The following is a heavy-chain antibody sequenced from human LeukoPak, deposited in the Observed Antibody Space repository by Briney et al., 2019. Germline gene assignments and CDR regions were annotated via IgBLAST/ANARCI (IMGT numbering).Heavy chain of an antibody. J-gene: IGHJ4*02. CDR3: ARRAMGTPYYEY. CDR1: GYSFTNYW. CDR2: IYPGDSDT. D-gene: IGHD1/OR15-1a*01. Sequence: GESLKIFCKGSGYSFTNYWIGWVRPMPGKGLEWMGIIYPGDSDTRYSPSFQGQVTISADKSISTAYLQWSSLKASDTAIYYRARRAMGTPYYEYWGQGTMVTVSS. V-gene: IGHV5-51*01.